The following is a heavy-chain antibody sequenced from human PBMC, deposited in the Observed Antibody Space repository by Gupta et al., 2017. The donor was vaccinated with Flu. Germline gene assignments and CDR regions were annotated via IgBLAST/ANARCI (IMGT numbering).Heavy chain of an antibody. CDR2: IGSGGNT. CDR1: GVTFRDCQ. V-gene: IGHV3-48*02. J-gene: IGHJ4*02. Sequence: EVQLVESGGGLVQPGGSVRLSCAASGVTFRDCQMLWVHHPPVRGLEWLSYIGSGGNTDYADSVRGRFTISRDNAENSLYLQMKSLRNEDTAVYYCARDFDWAFHHLGQGILVTVSS. CDR3: ARDFDWAFHH. D-gene: IGHD3-9*01.